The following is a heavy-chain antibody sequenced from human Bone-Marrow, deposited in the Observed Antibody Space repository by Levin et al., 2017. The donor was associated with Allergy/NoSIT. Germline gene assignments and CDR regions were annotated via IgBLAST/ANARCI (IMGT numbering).Heavy chain of an antibody. Sequence: GGSLRLSCAASGFTFTDYAMHWVRQSPGKGLEWVAVISHDGSNTYSADSVKGRFTFSRDNSKNTGEVQMNSLKSEDTGIYYCARDGPAPTEYGAYDHSPNNWFDPWGLGTRVIVSS. V-gene: IGHV3-30-3*01. CDR3: ARDGPAPTEYGAYDHSPNNWFDP. D-gene: IGHD5-12*01. CDR2: ISHDGSNT. CDR1: GFTFTDYA. J-gene: IGHJ5*02.